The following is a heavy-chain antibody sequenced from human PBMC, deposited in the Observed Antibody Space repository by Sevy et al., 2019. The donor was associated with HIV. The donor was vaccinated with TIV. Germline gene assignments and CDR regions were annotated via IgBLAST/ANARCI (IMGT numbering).Heavy chain of an antibody. V-gene: IGHV4-34*01. CDR3: ARGDYYDSSGDSPTVKFDP. CDR2: INHSGST. J-gene: IGHJ5*02. CDR1: GGSFSGYY. Sequence: SEILSLTCAVYGGSFSGYYWSWIRQPPGKGLEWIGEINHSGSTNYNASLKSRVTISVDTSKNQFSLKLSSVTAADTAVYYCARGDYYDSSGDSPTVKFDPWGHGTLVTVSS. D-gene: IGHD3-22*01.